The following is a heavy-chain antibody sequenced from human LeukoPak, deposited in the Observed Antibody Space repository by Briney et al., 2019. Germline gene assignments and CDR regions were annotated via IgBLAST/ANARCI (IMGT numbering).Heavy chain of an antibody. CDR1: GYTFTSYY. J-gene: IGHJ4*02. V-gene: IGHV1-46*01. D-gene: IGHD3-16*02. CDR3: AREPPESFRFDY. CDR2: IRPNSGRA. Sequence: ASVKLSCKASGYTFTSYYIHLMRQAPAQGLEWMGIIRPNSGRASYPQNFPGSVTMTMDIYASTVHMEWSSLTSEDTAMYYCAREPPESFRFDYWGQGAPVTVSS.